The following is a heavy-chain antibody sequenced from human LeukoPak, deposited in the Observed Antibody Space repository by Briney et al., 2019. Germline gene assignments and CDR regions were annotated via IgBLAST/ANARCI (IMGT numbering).Heavy chain of an antibody. CDR3: IYGGNSGDWLY. Sequence: SETLSLTCAVSGGSISSSSNWWSWVRQPPGKRLEWIGEILHTGSTNYNPSLKTRLTMSVDKPKNQFSLRLGSVTAADSAVYYCIYGGNSGDWLYWGQGTLVTVSS. D-gene: IGHD4-23*01. CDR1: GGSISSSSNW. J-gene: IGHJ4*02. CDR2: ILHTGST. V-gene: IGHV4-4*02.